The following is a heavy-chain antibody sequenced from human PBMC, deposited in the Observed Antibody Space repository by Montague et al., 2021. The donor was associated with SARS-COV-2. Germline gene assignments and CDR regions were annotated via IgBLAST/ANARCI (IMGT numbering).Heavy chain of an antibody. CDR2: ISEIGST. V-gene: IGHV4-59*01. J-gene: IGHJ4*02. CDR1: GGSINTYY. CDR3: ARLQGGRRLMDY. D-gene: IGHD5-12*01. Sequence: SETLSLTCTVSGGSINTYYWGWILQPPGKALEYIAYISEIGSTHRNPPRKSRVTISVDPSRNQFYLDVNSVTAADTAVYYCARLQGGRRLMDYWGQGTLVTVPS.